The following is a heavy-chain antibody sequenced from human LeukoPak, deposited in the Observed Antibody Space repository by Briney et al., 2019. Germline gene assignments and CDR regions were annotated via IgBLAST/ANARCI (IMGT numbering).Heavy chain of an antibody. CDR1: GGSISSHY. D-gene: IGHD2-21*01. CDR2: IYYSGST. Sequence: PSQTLSLTCTVSGGSISSHYSGWIRQRPGEGQEWIWYIYYSGSTNYNPSLKSRVIISVDTSKNQFSLKLSSVTAADTAVYYCARVGFDCGGDCYDMYYFDYWGQGTLVTVSS. J-gene: IGHJ4*02. V-gene: IGHV4-59*11. CDR3: ARVGFDCGGDCYDMYYFDY.